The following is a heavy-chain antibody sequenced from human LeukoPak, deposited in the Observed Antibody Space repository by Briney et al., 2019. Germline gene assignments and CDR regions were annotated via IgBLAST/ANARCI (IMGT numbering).Heavy chain of an antibody. CDR3: AKTGSSSWFWFGP. CDR2: ISGDARIT. Sequence: PGGSLRLSCAASGLTFSSDAMSWVRQAPGKGLEWVSTISGDARITYYADSVKGRFTLFRDSSKNTLFLQMNSLRAEDTAIYYCAKTGSSSWFWFGPWGQGTLVTVSS. CDR1: GLTFSSDA. J-gene: IGHJ5*02. D-gene: IGHD6-13*01. V-gene: IGHV3-23*01.